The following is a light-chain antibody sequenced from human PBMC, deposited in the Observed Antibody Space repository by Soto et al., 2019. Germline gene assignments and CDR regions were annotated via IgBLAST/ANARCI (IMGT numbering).Light chain of an antibody. CDR2: GAS. CDR1: QSVSSN. CDR3: QQYGSSGA. Sequence: EIVMTQSPATLSVSPGERATLSCRASQSVSSNLAWYQQKPGQAPRLLIYGASTRATGIPARFSGSGSGTDFTLTISRLEPADFAVYYCQQYGSSGAFGQGTKVDI. V-gene: IGKV3-15*01. J-gene: IGKJ1*01.